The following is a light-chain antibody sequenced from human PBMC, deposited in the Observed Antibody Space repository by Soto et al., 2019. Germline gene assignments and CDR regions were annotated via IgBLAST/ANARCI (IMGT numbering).Light chain of an antibody. CDR1: QSVNIN. V-gene: IGKV3D-15*01. J-gene: IGKJ4*01. CDR3: QQYKDWLPLT. CDR2: GAS. Sequence: EIVMTQSPVTLSASPGERVTLSCRASQSVNINLAWYQQRHGQAPRVLIYGASNMASGIPDKFSGSGSGTDFTLTISSLEPDDFALYFCQQYKDWLPLTFVGGTRVELK.